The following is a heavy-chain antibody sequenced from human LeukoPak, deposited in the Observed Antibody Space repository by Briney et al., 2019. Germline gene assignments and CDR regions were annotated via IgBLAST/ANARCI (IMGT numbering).Heavy chain of an antibody. CDR2: VNSDGSIT. J-gene: IGHJ4*02. CDR1: GFIFNNYW. V-gene: IGHV3-74*01. CDR3: ARAGDGFDN. D-gene: IGHD3-16*01. Sequence: GGSLRLSCAASGFIFNNYWMHWVRQAPGKGLVWVSRVNSDGSITVYADSVKGRFTISRDNAKNTLYLQMNSLRAEDTAVYYCARAGDGFDNWGKGTLVTVSS.